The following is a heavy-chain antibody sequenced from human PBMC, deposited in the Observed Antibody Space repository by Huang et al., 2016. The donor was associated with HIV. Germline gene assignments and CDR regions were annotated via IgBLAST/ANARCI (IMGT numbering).Heavy chain of an antibody. CDR1: GFSLNHKGVG. D-gene: IGHD7-27*01. Sequence: QITLKESGPTVIKPTQTLTLTCSFSGFSLNHKGVGVGWIRHPPGKALEWLVLIYWDADKRFTPSLKNIITITKDTSKNQVVFTMTNLDPMDTGTYYCAHIGRLGNYYMDVWGNGTTVTVSS. J-gene: IGHJ6*03. CDR3: AHIGRLGNYYMDV. CDR2: IYWDADK. V-gene: IGHV2-5*02.